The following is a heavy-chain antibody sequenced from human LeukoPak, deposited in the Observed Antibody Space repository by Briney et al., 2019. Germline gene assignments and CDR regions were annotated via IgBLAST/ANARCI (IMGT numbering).Heavy chain of an antibody. CDR3: ARVYNSYYYYMDV. CDR2: IATYNGKT. Sequence: GASVKVSCKASGYTFYIYGIAWVRQAPGQGLEWMGWIATYNGKTDYAQNLQGRVTMTTDLSTGTAYMELRSLRSDDTAVYYCARVYNSYYYYMDVWGKGTPVTVSS. CDR1: GYTFYIYG. V-gene: IGHV1-18*01. J-gene: IGHJ6*03. D-gene: IGHD1-14*01.